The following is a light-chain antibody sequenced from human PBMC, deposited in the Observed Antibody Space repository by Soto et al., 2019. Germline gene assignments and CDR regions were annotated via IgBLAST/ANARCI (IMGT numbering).Light chain of an antibody. V-gene: IGKV3D-15*01. Sequence: EKLMSQSPATLSVSPVEIVTLSCRASQNIHNYLAWYQQKPGQAPRLLIYGASSRATGIPDRFSGSASGTDGTLTISSLKKEDGATYYGQQRYSTPPTFGQGTKVDIK. CDR3: QQRYSTPPT. J-gene: IGKJ1*01. CDR1: QNIHNY. CDR2: GAS.